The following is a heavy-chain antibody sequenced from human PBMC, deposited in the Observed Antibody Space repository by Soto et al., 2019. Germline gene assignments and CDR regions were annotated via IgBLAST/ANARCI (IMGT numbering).Heavy chain of an antibody. D-gene: IGHD2-15*01. CDR3: AKFYCSGGSCYFRTAFDI. J-gene: IGHJ3*02. CDR2: ISGSGGST. CDR1: GFTFSSYA. Sequence: GGSLRLSCAASGFTFSSYAMSWVRQAPGKGLEWVSAISGSGGSTYYADSVKGRFTISRDNSKNTLYLQMNSLRAEDTAVYYCAKFYCSGGSCYFRTAFDIWGQGTMVTVSS. V-gene: IGHV3-23*01.